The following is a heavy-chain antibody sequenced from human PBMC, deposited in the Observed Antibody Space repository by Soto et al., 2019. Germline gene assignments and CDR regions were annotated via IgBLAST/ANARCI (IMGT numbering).Heavy chain of an antibody. CDR3: ASYPGIAVAGTSGAFDI. CDR1: GFTVSSNY. D-gene: IGHD6-19*01. CDR2: IYSGGST. Sequence: GGSLRLSCAASGFTVSSNYMSWVRQAPGKGLEWVSVIYSGGSTYYADSVKGRFTISRDNSKNTLYLQMNSLRAEDTAVYYCASYPGIAVAGTSGAFDIWGQGTMVTVSS. V-gene: IGHV3-53*01. J-gene: IGHJ3*02.